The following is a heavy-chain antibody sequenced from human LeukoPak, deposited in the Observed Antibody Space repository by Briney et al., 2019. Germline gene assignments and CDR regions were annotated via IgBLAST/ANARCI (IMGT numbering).Heavy chain of an antibody. D-gene: IGHD3-22*01. V-gene: IGHV3-53*01. CDR3: ASFLHRYYDSSGYPDY. CDR2: IYRGGST. CDR1: GFTVSSNY. Sequence: GGSLRLSCAASGFTVSSNYMSWVRQAPGKGLEWVSVIYRGGSTYYADSVKGRFTISRDNSKNTLYLQMNSLRAEDTAVYYCASFLHRYYDSSGYPDYWGQGTLVTVSS. J-gene: IGHJ4*02.